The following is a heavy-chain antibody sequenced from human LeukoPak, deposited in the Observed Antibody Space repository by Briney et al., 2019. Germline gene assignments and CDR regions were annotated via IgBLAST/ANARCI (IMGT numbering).Heavy chain of an antibody. D-gene: IGHD3-9*01. J-gene: IGHJ4*02. Sequence: ASVTVSCKASGYTFTSYGISWVRQAPGQGLEWMGWISAYNGNTNYAQKLQGRVTMTTDTSTSTAYMELRSLRSDDTAVYYCARVVSHYDILTGYRQYYFDYWGQGTLVTVSS. CDR1: GYTFTSYG. CDR2: ISAYNGNT. CDR3: ARVVSHYDILTGYRQYYFDY. V-gene: IGHV1-18*01.